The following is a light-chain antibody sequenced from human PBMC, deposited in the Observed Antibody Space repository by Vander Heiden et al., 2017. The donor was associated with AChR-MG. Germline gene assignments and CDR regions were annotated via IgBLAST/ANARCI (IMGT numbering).Light chain of an antibody. J-gene: IGLJ1*01. CDR3: CSYAGTSYG. Sequence: QSALTQPRSVSGSPGPSVTISCAGTSSDVGAYNYVPWYQQHPDKAPKLILYDVTKRPSGVPDRFSGSRSGYTASLTISGLQAEDEADYYCCSYAGTSYGFGTGTEVTVL. CDR1: SSDVGAYNY. V-gene: IGLV2-11*01. CDR2: DVT.